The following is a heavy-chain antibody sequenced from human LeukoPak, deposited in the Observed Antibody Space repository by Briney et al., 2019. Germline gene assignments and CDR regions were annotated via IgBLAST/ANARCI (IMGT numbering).Heavy chain of an antibody. CDR3: ARHSLPGTTPFDY. D-gene: IGHD1-1*01. J-gene: IGHJ4*02. Sequence: GASVKVSCKASGYTXSTYYMHRVRQAPEQGLEWMGVINPSGGSTSYAQRFQGRVTMTGDTSTSTFYMELSSLRSEDTAVYYCARHSLPGTTPFDYWGQGTLVTVSS. V-gene: IGHV1-46*01. CDR2: INPSGGST. CDR1: GYTXSTYY.